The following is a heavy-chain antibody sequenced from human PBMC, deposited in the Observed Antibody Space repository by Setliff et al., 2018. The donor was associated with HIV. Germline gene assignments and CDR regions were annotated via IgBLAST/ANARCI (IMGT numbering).Heavy chain of an antibody. Sequence: GGSLRLSCAASGFTFSTYAMSWVRQAPGKGLEWVSGISGGGYTTYYADSVKGRFTISRDNSKNTIYLQMNSLRAGDTAVYYCAKDRGEVPTAFFDYWGQGTLVTVS. CDR3: AKDRGEVPTAFFDY. V-gene: IGHV3-23*01. J-gene: IGHJ4*02. CDR1: GFTFSTYA. D-gene: IGHD2-2*01. CDR2: ISGGGYTT.